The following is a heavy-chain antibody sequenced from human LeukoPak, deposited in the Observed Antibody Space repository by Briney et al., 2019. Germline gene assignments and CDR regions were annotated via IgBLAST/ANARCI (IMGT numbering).Heavy chain of an antibody. J-gene: IGHJ4*02. CDR1: GFTFSTYW. V-gene: IGHV3-7*01. Sequence: GGSLRLSCAASGFTFSTYWMAWVRQAPGKGLEWVANIKGDDSARHQADSVKGRFTISRDNAQNSVYLQMSSLRGEDTAIYYCARGVVGSLDYWGQGTLVTVSS. CDR2: IKGDDSAR. CDR3: ARGVVGSLDY. D-gene: IGHD1-26*01.